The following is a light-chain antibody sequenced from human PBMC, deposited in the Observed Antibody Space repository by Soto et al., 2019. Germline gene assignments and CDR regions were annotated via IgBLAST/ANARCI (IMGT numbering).Light chain of an antibody. CDR3: SSYTTSNTRQIV. Sequence: QSVLTQPAFVSGCPGQSITISCTGTSSDVGGYNYVSWYQHHPGKAPKLMIFDVSNRPSGVSNRFSGSKSGNTASLTISGLQPEDEADYYCSSYTTSNTRQIVFGTGTKLTVL. CDR1: SSDVGGYNY. V-gene: IGLV2-14*03. CDR2: DVS. J-gene: IGLJ1*01.